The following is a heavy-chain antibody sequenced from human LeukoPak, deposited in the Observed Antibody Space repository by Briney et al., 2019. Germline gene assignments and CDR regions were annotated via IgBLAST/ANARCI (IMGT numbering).Heavy chain of an antibody. CDR1: GGSFSGYY. Sequence: SETLSLTCAVYGGSFSGYYWSWIRQPPGKGLEWIGEINHSRSTNYNPSLKSRVTISVDTSKNQFSLKLSSVTAADTAVYYCARRTRYSYGSRPIYYFDYWGQGTLVTVSS. D-gene: IGHD5-18*01. J-gene: IGHJ4*02. CDR3: ARRTRYSYGSRPIYYFDY. CDR2: INHSRST. V-gene: IGHV4-34*01.